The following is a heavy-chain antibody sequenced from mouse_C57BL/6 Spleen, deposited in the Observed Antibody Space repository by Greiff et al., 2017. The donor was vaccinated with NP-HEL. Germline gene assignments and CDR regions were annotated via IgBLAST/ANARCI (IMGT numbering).Heavy chain of an antibody. CDR1: GYTFTDYY. D-gene: IGHD1-1*01. Sequence: VQRVESGPELVKPGASVKISCKASGYTFTDYYINWVKQRPGQGLEWIGWIFPGSGSTYYNEKFKGKATLTVDKSSSTAYMQLSSLTSEDSAVYYCARDGSSRYYYAMDYWGQGTSVTVSS. J-gene: IGHJ4*01. CDR3: ARDGSSRYYYAMDY. V-gene: IGHV1-75*01. CDR2: IFPGSGST.